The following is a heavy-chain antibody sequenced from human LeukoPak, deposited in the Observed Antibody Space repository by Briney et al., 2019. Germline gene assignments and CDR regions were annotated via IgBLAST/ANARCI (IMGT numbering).Heavy chain of an antibody. D-gene: IGHD3-10*01. CDR1: GYTFTSYD. V-gene: IGHV1-8*01. CDR2: MNPNSGNT. CDR3: ARGIRGGSGSYYYFDY. J-gene: IGHJ4*02. Sequence: ASVKVSCKASGYTFTSYDINWVRQATGQGLEWMGWMNPNSGNTGYAQKFQGRVTMTRNTSISTAYMELSNLRSEDTAVYYCARGIRGGSGSYYYFDYWGQGTLVTVSS.